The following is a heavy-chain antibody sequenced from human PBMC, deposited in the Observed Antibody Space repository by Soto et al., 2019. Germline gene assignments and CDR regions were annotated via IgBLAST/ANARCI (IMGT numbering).Heavy chain of an antibody. CDR2: ISAYNGNT. CDR1: GSTFTSDG. V-gene: IGHV1-18*01. Sequence: ASVTVSFPASGSTFTSDGISWVRQAPGQGLEWMGWISAYNGNTNYAQKLQGRVTMTTDTSTSTAYMELRSLRSDDTAVYYCARDGRDYIWGSYRYFDYWGQGTLVTAPQ. J-gene: IGHJ4*02. D-gene: IGHD3-16*02. CDR3: ARDGRDYIWGSYRYFDY.